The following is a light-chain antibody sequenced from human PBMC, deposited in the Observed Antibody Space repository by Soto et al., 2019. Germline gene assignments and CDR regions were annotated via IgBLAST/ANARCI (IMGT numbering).Light chain of an antibody. J-gene: IGLJ1*01. Sequence: TQPPSVSGAPGQRVTISCTGSSSNIGAGYDVHWYQQLPGTAPKLLIYGNSNRPSGVPDRFSGSKSGTSASLAITGLQAEDEADYYCQSYDSSLSGYNYVFGTGTKVTVL. V-gene: IGLV1-40*01. CDR3: QSYDSSLSGYNYV. CDR2: GNS. CDR1: SSNIGAGYD.